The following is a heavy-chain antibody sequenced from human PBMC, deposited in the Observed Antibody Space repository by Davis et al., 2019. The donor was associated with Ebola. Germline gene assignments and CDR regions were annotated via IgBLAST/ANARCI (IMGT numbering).Heavy chain of an antibody. V-gene: IGHV1-18*04. Sequence: AASVKVSCKASGYTFTGYYMHWVRQAPGQGLEWMGRISAYNGNTNYAQKLQGRVTMTTDTSTSTAYMELRSLRSDDTAVYYCAKSGLSFGVVKYHYGMDVWGKGTTVTVSS. CDR1: GYTFTGYY. CDR2: ISAYNGNT. J-gene: IGHJ6*04. CDR3: AKSGLSFGVVKYHYGMDV. D-gene: IGHD3-3*01.